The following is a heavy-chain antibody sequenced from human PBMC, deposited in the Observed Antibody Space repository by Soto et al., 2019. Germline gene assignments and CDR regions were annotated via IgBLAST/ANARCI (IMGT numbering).Heavy chain of an antibody. Sequence: SETLSLTCAVYGGSFSGYYWSWIRQPPGKGLEWIGEINHSGSTNYNPSLKSRVTISVDTSKNQFSLKLSSVTAADTAVYYCARGNTVTLNYYYYYGMDVWGQGTTVTVSS. D-gene: IGHD4-4*01. V-gene: IGHV4-34*01. J-gene: IGHJ6*02. CDR3: ARGNTVTLNYYYYYGMDV. CDR1: GGSFSGYY. CDR2: INHSGST.